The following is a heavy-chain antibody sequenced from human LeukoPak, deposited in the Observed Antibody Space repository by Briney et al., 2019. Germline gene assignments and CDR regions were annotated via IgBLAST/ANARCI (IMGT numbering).Heavy chain of an antibody. J-gene: IGHJ4*02. D-gene: IGHD3-10*01. CDR1: GFTFSSYA. CDR2: ISYDGSNK. Sequence: GGSLRLSCAASGFTFSSYAMHWVRQAPGKGLEWVAVISYDGSNKYYADSVKGRFTISRDNSKNTLYLQMNSLRAEDTAVYYCARERYGSGSYYSPPFDYWGQGTLVTVSS. CDR3: ARERYGSGSYYSPPFDY. V-gene: IGHV3-30-3*01.